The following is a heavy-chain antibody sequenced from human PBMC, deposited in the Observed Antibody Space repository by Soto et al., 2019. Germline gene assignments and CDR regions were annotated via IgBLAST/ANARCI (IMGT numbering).Heavy chain of an antibody. CDR3: ARLGPANYYYYGMDV. Sequence: PGESLKISCKGSGYSFTSYWIGWVRQMPVKGLEWMGIIYPGDSDTRYSPSFQGQVTISADKSISTAYLQWSSLKASDTAMYYCARLGPANYYYYGMDVWGEGTTVTVSS. V-gene: IGHV5-51*01. CDR2: IYPGDSDT. J-gene: IGHJ6*04. CDR1: GYSFTSYW.